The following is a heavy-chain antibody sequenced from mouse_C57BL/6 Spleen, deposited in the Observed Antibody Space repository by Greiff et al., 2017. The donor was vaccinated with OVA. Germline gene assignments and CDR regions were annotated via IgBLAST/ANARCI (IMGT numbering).Heavy chain of an antibody. D-gene: IGHD1-1*01. CDR1: GYTFTSYD. J-gene: IGHJ3*01. CDR3: ARKAYYYGSSYDAY. Sequence: QVQLKQSGPELVKPGASVKLSCKASGYTFTSYDINWVKQRPGQGLEWIGWIYPRDGSTKYNEKFKGKATLTVDTSSSTAYMELHSLTSEDSAVYFCARKAYYYGSSYDAYWGQGTLVTVSA. V-gene: IGHV1-85*01. CDR2: IYPRDGST.